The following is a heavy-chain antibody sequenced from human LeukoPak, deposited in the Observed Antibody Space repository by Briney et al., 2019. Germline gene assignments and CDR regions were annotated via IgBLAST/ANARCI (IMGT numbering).Heavy chain of an antibody. CDR3: ARYSRLTADY. D-gene: IGHD1-14*01. J-gene: IGHJ4*02. CDR1: GGSIISSSYY. V-gene: IGHV3-11*04. Sequence: LSLTCTVSGGSIISSSYYWGWIRQAPVKGREWVSYIGSSGSSKYYADSVKGRFTISRDNAKNSLYLQMNSLRAEGTAVYYCARYSRLTADYWGQGTLVTVSS. CDR2: IGSSGSSK.